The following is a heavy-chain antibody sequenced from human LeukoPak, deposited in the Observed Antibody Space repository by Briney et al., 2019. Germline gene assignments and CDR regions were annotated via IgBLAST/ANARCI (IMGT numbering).Heavy chain of an antibody. CDR3: SRDHECFGEYNFLSDPDY. D-gene: IGHD3-3*01. CDR1: GFTYSSFS. Sequence: GGSLRLSCAASGFTYSSFSMNWVRQAPGKGLEWVSSISSSSSYIYYADSVKGRFTVSRDNARRSLYLQINSLRDEDTAVYYCSRDHECFGEYNFLSDPDYWGQGALVTVSS. J-gene: IGHJ4*02. V-gene: IGHV3-21*01. CDR2: ISSSSSYI.